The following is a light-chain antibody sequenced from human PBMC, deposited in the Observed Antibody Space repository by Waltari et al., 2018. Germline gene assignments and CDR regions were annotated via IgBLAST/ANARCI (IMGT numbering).Light chain of an antibody. CDR2: GAS. V-gene: IGKV3-20*01. J-gene: IGKJ2*01. CDR3: QQYGSSIMYT. Sequence: RGGPSLTKRVLAWYQQKPGQAPRLLIDGASSRAAGIPNRFSGSGSGTDFTLTIDRVEPDDVAVYYCQQYGSSIMYTFGQGTKLEIK. CDR1: PSLTKRV.